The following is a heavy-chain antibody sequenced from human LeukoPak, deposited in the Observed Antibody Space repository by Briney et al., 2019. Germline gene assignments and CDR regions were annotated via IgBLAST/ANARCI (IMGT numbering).Heavy chain of an antibody. D-gene: IGHD5-24*01. CDR3: TRDFGSKMATITDI. Sequence: ASVKVSCKASGYTFLDCGISWLRQAPGQGLEWVGWVAPHNGNTEYSQKFQGRVTLTTDTLTNTAFMELTSLSPDDTAIYYCTRDFGSKMATITDIWGQGTLVAVSS. CDR2: VAPHNGNT. CDR1: GYTFLDCG. J-gene: IGHJ4*02. V-gene: IGHV1-18*01.